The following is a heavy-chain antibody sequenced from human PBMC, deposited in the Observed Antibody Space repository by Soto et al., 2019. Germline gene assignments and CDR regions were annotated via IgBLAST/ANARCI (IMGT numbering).Heavy chain of an antibody. CDR1: GDRVSSNSAA. D-gene: IGHD3-22*01. V-gene: IGHV6-1*01. CDR2: TYYRSKWYN. Sequence: SQTLSLTCAISGDRVSSNSAAWNWIRQSPSRGLEWLGRTYYRSKWYNDYAVSVKSRITIDPDTSKNQFSLQLNSVTPEDTAVNFCARLRDYYDSSGYFSEALDFWGQGTLVTVSS. CDR3: ARLRDYYDSSGYFSEALDF. J-gene: IGHJ4*02.